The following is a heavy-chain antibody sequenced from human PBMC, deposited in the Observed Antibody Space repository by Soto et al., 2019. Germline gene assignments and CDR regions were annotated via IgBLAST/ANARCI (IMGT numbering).Heavy chain of an antibody. CDR1: GFIFDIYA. J-gene: IGHJ4*02. CDR3: ANMKVAVNY. CDR2: ISGRGETT. D-gene: IGHD3-16*01. V-gene: IGHV3-23*01. Sequence: EVQLLESGGGLVQPGGSLRLSCAASGFIFDIYAMSWVRQAPGKGLEWVSAISGRGETTYYADFVKGRFFISRDNSKNMLFLEMNSLRTDDTAIYYCANMKVAVNYWGQGTLVTVSS.